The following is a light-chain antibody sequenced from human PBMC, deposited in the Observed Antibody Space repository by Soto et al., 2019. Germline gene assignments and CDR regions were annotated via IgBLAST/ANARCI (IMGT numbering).Light chain of an antibody. V-gene: IGKV3-20*01. J-gene: IGKJ1*01. Sequence: ENVLTQSPGTLSLSPGERATLSCRASQSVGSSYLAWYQQKPGQAPRLLIYSTSSRATGIPDRFSGSGSGTDFTLTISRLEPEEFEVYYCQQYDSPIWTFGQGTKVEIK. CDR2: STS. CDR3: QQYDSPIWT. CDR1: QSVGSSY.